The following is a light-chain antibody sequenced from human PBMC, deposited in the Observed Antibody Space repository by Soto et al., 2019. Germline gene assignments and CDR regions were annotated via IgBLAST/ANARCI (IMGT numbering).Light chain of an antibody. Sequence: EMVMTQSPATLSVSPGERVTLACRASESVHSNLAGYQQKPGQGPSLLIYYASTRVTGLSDRSSGSGSVTEVPGTISSLQPDDIGVYYCQHYGNWPPTFGPGTQVEI. CDR2: YAS. CDR3: QHYGNWPPT. CDR1: ESVHSN. V-gene: IGKV3-15*01. J-gene: IGKJ3*01.